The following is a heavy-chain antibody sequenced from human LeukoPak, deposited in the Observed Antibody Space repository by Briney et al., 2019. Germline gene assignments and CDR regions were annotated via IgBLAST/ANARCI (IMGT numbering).Heavy chain of an antibody. CDR3: ATTLNTGDASDI. V-gene: IGHV4-59*12. D-gene: IGHD7-27*01. J-gene: IGHJ3*02. CDR2: IYYSGST. Sequence: SETLSLTCTVSGGSISSYYWSWVRQPPGKGLEWIGYIYYSGSTNYNPSLKSRVTISVDRSKNQFSLKLSSVPAADTALYYCATTLNTGDASDIWGQGTMVTVSS. CDR1: GGSISSYY.